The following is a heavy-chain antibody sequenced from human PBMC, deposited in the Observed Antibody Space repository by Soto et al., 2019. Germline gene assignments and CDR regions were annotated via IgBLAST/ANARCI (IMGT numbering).Heavy chain of an antibody. J-gene: IGHJ4*02. V-gene: IGHV3-33*01. Sequence: GGSLRLSCAASGFTFSSYGMHWVRQAPGKGLEWVAVIWYDGSNKYYADSVKGRFTISRDNSKNTLYLQMNSLRAEDTAVYYCARDEDCSSTSCYHFDYWGQGTLVTVSS. CDR1: GFTFSSYG. CDR2: IWYDGSNK. CDR3: ARDEDCSSTSCYHFDY. D-gene: IGHD2-2*01.